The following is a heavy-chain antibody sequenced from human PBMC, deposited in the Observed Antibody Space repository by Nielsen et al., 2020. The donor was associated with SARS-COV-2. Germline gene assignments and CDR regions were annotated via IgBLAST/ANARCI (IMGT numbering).Heavy chain of an antibody. Sequence: GESLKISCAASGFTFSSYAMSWVRQAPGKGLEWVSAISGSGGSTYYADSVKGRLTISRDNSKNTLYLQMNSLRAEDTAVYYCANPTGEFDYWGQGTLVTVSS. V-gene: IGHV3-23*01. CDR1: GFTFSSYA. D-gene: IGHD3-16*01. CDR3: ANPTGEFDY. J-gene: IGHJ4*02. CDR2: ISGSGGST.